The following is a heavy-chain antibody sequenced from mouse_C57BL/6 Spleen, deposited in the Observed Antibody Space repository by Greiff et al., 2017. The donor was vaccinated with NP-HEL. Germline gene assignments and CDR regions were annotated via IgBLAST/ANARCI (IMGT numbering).Heavy chain of an antibody. Sequence: VQLQQSGPGLVQPSQSLSITCTVSGFSLTSYGVHWVRQSPGKGLEWLGVIWSGGSPDYNAAFISRLSISKDNSKSQVFFKMNSLQADYTAIYYCARTGSSYDYYAMDYWGQGTSVTVSS. V-gene: IGHV2-2*01. J-gene: IGHJ4*01. CDR1: GFSLTSYG. CDR2: IWSGGSP. D-gene: IGHD1-1*01. CDR3: ARTGSSYDYYAMDY.